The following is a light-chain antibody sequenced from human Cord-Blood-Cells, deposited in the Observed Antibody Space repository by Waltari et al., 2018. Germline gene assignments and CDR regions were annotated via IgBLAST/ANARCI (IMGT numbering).Light chain of an antibody. Sequence: QSALTQPASVSGSPGQSITISCTGTSSDVGGYNYVSWYQQHPGKATKLRIYDVSKRPSGVSHRFSGSKSGSTASLTISGLQAEDEADYYCSSYTSSSIVVFGGGTKLTVL. V-gene: IGLV2-14*01. CDR3: SSYTSSSIVV. CDR1: SSDVGGYNY. CDR2: DVS. J-gene: IGLJ2*01.